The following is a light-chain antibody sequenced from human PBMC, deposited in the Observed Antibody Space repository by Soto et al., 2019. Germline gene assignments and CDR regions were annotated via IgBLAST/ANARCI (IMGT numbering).Light chain of an antibody. CDR3: SSYTSSTAYV. Sequence: QSALTQPASVSGSPGQSITISCTVTSSDVGGYNYVSWYQLHPGKAPKLMVYEVSNRPSGVSNRFSGSKSGNTASLTISGLQAEDEADYYCSSYTSSTAYVFGTGTKVTV. V-gene: IGLV2-14*01. CDR2: EVS. J-gene: IGLJ1*01. CDR1: SSDVGGYNY.